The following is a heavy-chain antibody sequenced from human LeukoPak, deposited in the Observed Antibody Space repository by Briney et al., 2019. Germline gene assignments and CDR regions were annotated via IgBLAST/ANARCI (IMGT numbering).Heavy chain of an antibody. CDR1: GYTLTSYG. J-gene: IGHJ6*02. CDR2: ISAYNGNT. Sequence: ASVTVSCKASGYTLTSYGISWVRQAPGQGLEWMGWISAYNGNTNYAQKRQGRVTMTTDTSTSTAYMELRSLRSDDTAVYYCARDGGRSLTDYYYYGMDVWGQGTPVTVSS. D-gene: IGHD2-15*01. V-gene: IGHV1-18*01. CDR3: ARDGGRSLTDYYYYGMDV.